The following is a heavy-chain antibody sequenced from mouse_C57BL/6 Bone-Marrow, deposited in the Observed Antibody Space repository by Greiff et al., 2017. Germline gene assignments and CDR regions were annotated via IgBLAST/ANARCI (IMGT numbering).Heavy chain of an antibody. CDR2: ISAGGSYT. CDR3: AGAPAWFAY. CDR1: GFTFSSYA. V-gene: IGHV5-4*03. J-gene: IGHJ3*01. Sequence: EVKLQESGGGLVKPGGSLKLSCAASGFTFSSYAMSWVRQTPEKRLEWVATISAGGSYTYYPDNVQGRFTISRDNAKNNLYLQMSHLKSEDTAMYYCAGAPAWFAYWGQGTLVTVSA.